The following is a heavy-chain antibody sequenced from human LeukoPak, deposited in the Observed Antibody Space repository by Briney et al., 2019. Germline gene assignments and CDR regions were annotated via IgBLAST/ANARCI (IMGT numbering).Heavy chain of an antibody. CDR1: DYSISSGYY. Sequence: PSETLSLTCAVSDYSISSGYYWGWIRQSPGKGLEWIGSIYHSGSTYYNPSLKSRVTISVDTSKNEFSLKLSSVTAADTAAYFCARVQGHSYDSNGYYRYFDYWGQGTLVTVSS. CDR3: ARVQGHSYDSNGYYRYFDY. V-gene: IGHV4-38-2*01. J-gene: IGHJ4*02. CDR2: IYHSGST. D-gene: IGHD3-22*01.